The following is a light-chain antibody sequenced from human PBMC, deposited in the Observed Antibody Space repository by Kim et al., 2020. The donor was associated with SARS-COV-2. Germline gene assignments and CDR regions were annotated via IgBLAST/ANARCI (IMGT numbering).Light chain of an antibody. CDR3: QQYGHSPWT. CDR2: DAS. Sequence: SPGEGATVSCGASRSITDSLLAWFQQKPGLPPRLLIFDASSRATGIPDRFSGSGSGTDFTLTISRLEPEDFAVYYCQQYGHSPWTFGQGTKVDIK. J-gene: IGKJ1*01. CDR1: RSITDSL. V-gene: IGKV3D-20*01.